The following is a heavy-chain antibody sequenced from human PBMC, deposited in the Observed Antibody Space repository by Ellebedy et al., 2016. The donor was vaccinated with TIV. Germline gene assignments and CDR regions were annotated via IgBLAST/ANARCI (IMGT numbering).Heavy chain of an antibody. Sequence: GESLKISXAASGFTFSSYSMNWVRQAPGKGLEWVAVVSSDGSITYYADSVKGRFTISRDNSKNVIYLQMNGLRAEDTAIYYCAKPARTDATDFWGQGTLVTVSS. V-gene: IGHV3-30*18. J-gene: IGHJ4*02. D-gene: IGHD4-17*01. CDR3: AKPARTDATDF. CDR1: GFTFSSYS. CDR2: VSSDGSIT.